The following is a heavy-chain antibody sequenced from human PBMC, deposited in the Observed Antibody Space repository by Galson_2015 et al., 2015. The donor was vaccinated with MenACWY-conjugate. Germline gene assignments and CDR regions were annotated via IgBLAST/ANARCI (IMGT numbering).Heavy chain of an antibody. CDR1: GYTFTFHD. D-gene: IGHD7-27*01. CDR3: ARLTGGRFDL. J-gene: IGHJ4*02. V-gene: IGHV1-8*01. CDR2: MNPKSGNT. Sequence: SVKVSCKASGYTFTFHDMSWVRQVAGQGLECLGWMNPKSGNTGYAQKFQGRVTMTRNTSITTTYLELSSLNPEDTAVYFCARLTGGRFDLWGQGTLVTVSS.